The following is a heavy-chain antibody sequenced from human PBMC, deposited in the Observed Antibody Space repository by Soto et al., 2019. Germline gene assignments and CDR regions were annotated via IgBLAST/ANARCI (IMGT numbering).Heavy chain of an antibody. CDR3: ARAGRSGYYSGPYYFDY. D-gene: IGHD3-3*01. Sequence: LRLSCAASGFTFSSYAMSWARQAPGKGLEWVSAISGSGGSTYYADSVKGRFTISRDNSRNTLYLQMNSLRAEDTAVYYCARAGRSGYYSGPYYFDYWGQGTLVTVSS. J-gene: IGHJ4*02. CDR1: GFTFSSYA. CDR2: ISGSGGST. V-gene: IGHV3-23*01.